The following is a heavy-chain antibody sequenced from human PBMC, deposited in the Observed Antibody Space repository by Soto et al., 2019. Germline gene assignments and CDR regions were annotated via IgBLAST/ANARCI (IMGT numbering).Heavy chain of an antibody. CDR3: ARDVFCGGAPACPDMDV. Sequence: AASVKVSCKVSGYTLTELSMHWVRQAPGKGLEWMGGFDPEDGETIYAQKFQGRVTMTEDTSTDTAYMELRSLTSDDTAVYYCARDVFCGGAPACPDMDVWGQGTTVTVSS. CDR2: FDPEDGET. V-gene: IGHV1-24*01. CDR1: GYTLTELS. D-gene: IGHD2-21*01. J-gene: IGHJ6*02.